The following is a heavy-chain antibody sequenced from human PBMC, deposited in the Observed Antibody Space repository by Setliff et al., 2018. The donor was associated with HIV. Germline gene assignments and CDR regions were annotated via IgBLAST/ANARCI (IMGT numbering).Heavy chain of an antibody. Sequence: GGSLSLSCAASGVTFSSYSMNWVRQAPGKGLEWLSYISRNSDTIYYADSVKGRFTISRDNAENSLFLQMNSLRAEDTAVYYCARVQYFNSGGYWATIRHYYYMDVWGKGTAVTVSS. CDR3: ARVQYFNSGGYWATIRHYYYMDV. J-gene: IGHJ6*03. CDR1: GVTFSSYS. CDR2: ISRNSDTI. V-gene: IGHV3-48*01. D-gene: IGHD3-22*01.